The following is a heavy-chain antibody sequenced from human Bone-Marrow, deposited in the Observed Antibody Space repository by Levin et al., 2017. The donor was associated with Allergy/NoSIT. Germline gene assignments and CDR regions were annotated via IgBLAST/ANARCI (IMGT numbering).Heavy chain of an antibody. CDR3: ARDHGDSSDAFAI. CDR1: GGSVRSQNYY. D-gene: IGHD4-17*01. CDR2: VSYSGTT. J-gene: IGHJ3*02. V-gene: IGHV4-61*01. Sequence: SQTLSLTCSVSGGSVRSQNYYWSWIRQPPGTPLEWIGYVSYSGTTTYSPSLESRVTISLGTSENQFSLRLTSLTAADTAVYYCARDHGDSSDAFAIWGQGTMVTVSS.